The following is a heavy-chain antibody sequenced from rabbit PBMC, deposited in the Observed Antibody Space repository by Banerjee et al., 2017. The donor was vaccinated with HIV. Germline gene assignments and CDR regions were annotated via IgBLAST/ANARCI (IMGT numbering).Heavy chain of an antibody. CDR1: GFSFSSSYW. CDR2: IYTGSSGST. D-gene: IGHD1-1*01. J-gene: IGHJ4*01. CDR3: ARDDAVTVGYYFEL. V-gene: IGHV1S45*01. Sequence: QEQLEESGGDLVKPEGSLTLTCTASGFSFSSSYWICWVRQAPGKGLEWIACIYTGSSGSTYYASWAKGRFTITKTSSTTVTLQMTSLTAADTATYFCARDDAVTVGYYFELRGPGTLVTVS.